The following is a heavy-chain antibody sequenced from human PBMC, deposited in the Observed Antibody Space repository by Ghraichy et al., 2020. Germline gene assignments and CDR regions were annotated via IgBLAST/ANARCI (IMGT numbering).Heavy chain of an antibody. CDR3: ARSTGVRGYYYYYGMDV. J-gene: IGHJ6*02. Sequence: SETLSLTCTVSGGSISSYYWSWIRQPPGKGLEWIGYIYYSGSTNYNPSLKSRVTISVDTSKNQFSLKLSSVTAADTAVYYCARSTGVRGYYYYYGMDVWGQGTTVTVSS. D-gene: IGHD3-10*01. CDR1: GGSISSYY. V-gene: IGHV4-59*01. CDR2: IYYSGST.